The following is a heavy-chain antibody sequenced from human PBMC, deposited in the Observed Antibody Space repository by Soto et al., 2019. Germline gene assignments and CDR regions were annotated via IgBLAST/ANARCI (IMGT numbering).Heavy chain of an antibody. CDR1: GFTFSSYG. CDR2: IWYDGSNK. CDR3: APSDYYGSGPFDP. Sequence: GGSLRLSCAASGFTFSSYGMHWVRQAPGKGLEWVAVIWYDGSNKYYADSVKGRFTISRDNSKNTLYLQMSSLRAEDTAVYYCAPSDYYGSGPFDPWGQGTLVTVSS. V-gene: IGHV3-33*01. J-gene: IGHJ5*02. D-gene: IGHD3-10*01.